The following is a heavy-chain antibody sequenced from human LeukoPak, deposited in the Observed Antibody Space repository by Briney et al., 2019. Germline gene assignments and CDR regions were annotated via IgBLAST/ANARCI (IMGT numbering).Heavy chain of an antibody. D-gene: IGHD3-10*01. V-gene: IGHV3-21*01. CDR2: ISSSSSYI. Sequence: GGSLRLSCAASGFTFSSYSMNWVRQAPGKGLEWVSSISSSSSYIYYADLVKGRFTISRDNAKNSLYLQMNSLRAEGTAVYYCAREIRSGSYLDYWGQGTLVTVSS. CDR1: GFTFSSYS. CDR3: AREIRSGSYLDY. J-gene: IGHJ4*02.